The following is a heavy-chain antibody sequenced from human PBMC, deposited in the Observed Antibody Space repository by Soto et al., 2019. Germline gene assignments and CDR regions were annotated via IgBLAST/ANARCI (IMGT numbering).Heavy chain of an antibody. Sequence: QVQLQQWGAGLLKPSETLSLTCAVYGGSFSGYDWNWIRQPPGKGLEWIGEINHSGSTSYNPSLKSRVTISLDTSKKQFSLKLTSVTTADTAVYYCARAGRGYYFYDPDVSGQGTTVTVSS. V-gene: IGHV4-34*01. CDR3: ARAGRGYYFYDPDV. CDR2: INHSGST. CDR1: GGSFSGYD. J-gene: IGHJ6*02.